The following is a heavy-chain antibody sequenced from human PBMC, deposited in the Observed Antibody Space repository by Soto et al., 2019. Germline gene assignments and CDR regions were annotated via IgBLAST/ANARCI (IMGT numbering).Heavy chain of an antibody. J-gene: IGHJ4*02. CDR1: GFTVSSNY. CDR3: ARGYYDSSGYVGY. V-gene: IGHV3-66*01. CDR2: MYSGGST. D-gene: IGHD3-22*01. Sequence: GGSLRLSCAASGFTVSSNYMSWVRQAPGKGLEWVSVMYSGGSTYYADSVKGRFTISRDNSKNTLYLQMNSPRAEDTAVYYCARGYYDSSGYVGYWGQGTLVTVSS.